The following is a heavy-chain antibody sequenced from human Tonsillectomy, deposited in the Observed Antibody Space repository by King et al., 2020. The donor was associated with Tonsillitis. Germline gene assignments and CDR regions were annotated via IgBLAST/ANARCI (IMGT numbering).Heavy chain of an antibody. CDR1: GFSLSNHG. CDR2: IWYDEKNQ. CDR3: AKECRDFGLRTYCFDY. V-gene: IGHV3-30*02. Sequence: VQLVEYGGGVVQPGGSLRVSCVASGFSLSNHGMHWVRQAPGKGLEWLTFIWYDEKNQYYADSVKGRFTISRDNSKNTVYLEMKSLSTEDTAMYYCAKECRDFGLRTYCFDYWGQGTLVTVSS. D-gene: IGHD1-14*01. J-gene: IGHJ4*02.